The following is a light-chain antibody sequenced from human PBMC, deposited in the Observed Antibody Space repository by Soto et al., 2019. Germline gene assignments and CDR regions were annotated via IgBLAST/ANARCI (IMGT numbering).Light chain of an antibody. Sequence: ETVMTQSPATLSVSPGERATLSCRASQSISSDLAWYQHKPGQAPRLLIYGASTTATGIPVRFSGSGSGTDFTLTISSLQSEDFAVYYCQQYNNWPRTFGQGTKLEIK. CDR1: QSISSD. CDR2: GAS. J-gene: IGKJ2*01. V-gene: IGKV3-15*01. CDR3: QQYNNWPRT.